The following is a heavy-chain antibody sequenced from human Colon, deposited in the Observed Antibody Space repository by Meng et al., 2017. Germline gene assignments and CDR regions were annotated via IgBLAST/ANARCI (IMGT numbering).Heavy chain of an antibody. D-gene: IGHD3-3*01. CDR1: GFTFSDYV. V-gene: IGHV3-69-1*01. CDR3: SRISIFGVVIFDL. J-gene: IGHJ4*02. Sequence: VQLQESGPGLGKPGGSPRLSCAASGFTFSDYVMIWVRQAPGKGLELVSSVSTDGYIYYAASVKGRFTISRDNAQKSLFLDMTSLRAEDTAVYYCSRISIFGVVIFDLWGQGTLVTVSS. CDR2: VSTDGYI.